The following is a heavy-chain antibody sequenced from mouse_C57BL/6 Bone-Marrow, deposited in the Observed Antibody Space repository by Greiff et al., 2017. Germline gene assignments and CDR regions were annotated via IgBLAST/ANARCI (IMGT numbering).Heavy chain of an antibody. Sequence: VKLMESGAELARPGASVKLSCKASGYTFTSYGISWVKQRTGQGLEWIGEIYPRSGNTYYNEKFKGKATLTADKSSSTAYMELRSLTSEDSAVYFCARGGIYYGNYVDYWGQGTTLTVSS. D-gene: IGHD2-1*01. CDR1: GYTFTSYG. J-gene: IGHJ2*01. V-gene: IGHV1-81*01. CDR2: IYPRSGNT. CDR3: ARGGIYYGNYVDY.